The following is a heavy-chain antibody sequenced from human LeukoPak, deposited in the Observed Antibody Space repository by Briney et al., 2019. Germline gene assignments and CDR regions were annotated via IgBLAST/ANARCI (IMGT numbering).Heavy chain of an antibody. V-gene: IGHV4-61*02. CDR2: IYTSGST. D-gene: IGHD4-17*01. Sequence: SETLSLTCTVSGGSISSGSYYWSWIRQPAGKGLEWIGRIYTSGSTNYSPSLKSRVTMSVDTSKNQFSLKLSSVAAADTAVYYCARGTVTTYYFDYWGQGTLVTVSS. CDR3: ARGTVTTYYFDY. CDR1: GGSISSGSYY. J-gene: IGHJ4*02.